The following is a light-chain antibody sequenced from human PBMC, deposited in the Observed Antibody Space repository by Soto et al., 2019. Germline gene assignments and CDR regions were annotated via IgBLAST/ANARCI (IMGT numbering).Light chain of an antibody. CDR1: QSVGVTY. CDR3: QQHGSSPRT. J-gene: IGKJ1*01. Sequence: EIVLTQSPGTLSLFPGERATFSCRASQSVGVTYLAWYQQKPGQAPRLLIYGASSRATDIPDRFSGSGSGTDFSLTISRLEPEDSAVYYCQQHGSSPRTFGQGTKVEI. CDR2: GAS. V-gene: IGKV3-20*01.